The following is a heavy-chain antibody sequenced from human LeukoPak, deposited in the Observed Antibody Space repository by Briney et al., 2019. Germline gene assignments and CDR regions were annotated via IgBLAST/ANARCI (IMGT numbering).Heavy chain of an antibody. CDR2: IYTSGST. D-gene: IGHD3-10*01. CDR3: ARSIGLGWSGEFDY. V-gene: IGHV4-61*02. J-gene: IGHJ4*02. CDR1: GGSISSAGYY. Sequence: SETLSLTCTVSGGSISSAGYYWNWIRQPAGKGLEWIGRIYTSGSTNYNPSLKSRVTISVDTSKNQFSLKLSSVTAADTAVYYCARSIGLGWSGEFDYWGQGTLVTVSS.